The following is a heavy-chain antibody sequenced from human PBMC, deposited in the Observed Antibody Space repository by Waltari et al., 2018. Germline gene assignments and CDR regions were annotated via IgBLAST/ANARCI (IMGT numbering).Heavy chain of an antibody. D-gene: IGHD3-10*01. CDR2: MRYDGSTR. J-gene: IGHJ6*02. CDR3: AKDRSSDFYYGMDV. V-gene: IGHV3-33*06. CDR1: GFIFSKYS. Sequence: QEHLLQSGGGVVHPGGSLRLPCGASGFIFSKYSLNWVRQAPGKGLEWVAVMRYDGSTRYYADSVKGRFTISRDNSKNTLHLQMNSLRAEDTALYYCAKDRSSDFYYGMDVWGQGTTVTVSS.